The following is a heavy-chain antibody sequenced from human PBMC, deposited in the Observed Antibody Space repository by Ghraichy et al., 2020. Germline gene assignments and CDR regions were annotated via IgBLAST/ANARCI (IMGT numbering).Heavy chain of an antibody. D-gene: IGHD2-2*01. CDR2: IWYDGSNK. V-gene: IGHV3-33*01. CDR1: GFTFSSYG. J-gene: IGHJ4*02. Sequence: GESLNISCAASGFTFSSYGMHWVRQAPGKELEWVAVIWYDGSNKYYADSVKGRFTISRDNSKNTLYLQMNSLRAEDTAVYYCARGVSSTNLDYWGQGTLVTVSS. CDR3: ARGVSSTNLDY.